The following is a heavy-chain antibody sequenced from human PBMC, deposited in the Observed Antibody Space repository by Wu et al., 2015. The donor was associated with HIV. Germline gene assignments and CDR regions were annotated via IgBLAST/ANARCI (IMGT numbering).Heavy chain of an antibody. D-gene: IGHD3-16*01. CDR1: GYIFNEYY. J-gene: IGHJ6*02. V-gene: IGHV1-2*02. CDR3: ARDWGNYGLDV. Sequence: QVQLVQSGPEVKEPGASVKISCKGSGYIFNEYYTHWVRQAPGHGPEWMGFINPKTGKTKYAEKFQDRVILSRDTSTRTTYMELKSLRSDDTALYYCARDWGNYGLDVWGQGTTVIVSS. CDR2: INPKTGKT.